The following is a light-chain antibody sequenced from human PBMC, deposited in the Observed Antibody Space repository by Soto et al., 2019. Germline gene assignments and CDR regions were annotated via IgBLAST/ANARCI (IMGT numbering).Light chain of an antibody. CDR3: CSYAGSDTMI. CDR2: EVT. CDR1: SSDIGGSKY. J-gene: IGLJ7*01. Sequence: QSVLTQPASLSGSPGQSITISCAGTSSDIGGSKYVSWYQQHPGKAPKLIIYEVTYRPSGVSARFSGSKSGNTASLTISGLQAEDEADYYCCSYAGSDTMIFGGGTQLTVL. V-gene: IGLV2-14*01.